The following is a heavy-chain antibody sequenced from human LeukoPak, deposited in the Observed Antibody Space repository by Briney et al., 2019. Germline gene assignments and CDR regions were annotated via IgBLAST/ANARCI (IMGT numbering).Heavy chain of an antibody. CDR2: ISSSSSYI. CDR3: ARDSYSGYDYGIDY. D-gene: IGHD5-12*01. CDR1: GFTFSSYS. V-gene: IGHV3-21*01. Sequence: GGSLRLSGAASGFTFSSYSRNWVRQAPGKGLEWVSSISSSSSYIYYADSVKGRFTISRDNAKNSLYLQMNSLRAEDTAVYYCARDSYSGYDYGIDYWGQGTLVTVSS. J-gene: IGHJ4*02.